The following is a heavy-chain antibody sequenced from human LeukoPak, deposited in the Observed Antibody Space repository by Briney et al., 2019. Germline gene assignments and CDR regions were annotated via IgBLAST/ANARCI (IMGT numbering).Heavy chain of an antibody. CDR3: ARDQIAVAGNAFDI. Sequence: KPGGSLRLSCAASGFTFSDYYMSWIRQAPGKGLEWVSYISSSGSTIYYADSVKGRFPISRDNAKNSLYLQMNSLRAEDTAVYYCARDQIAVAGNAFDIWGQGTMVTVSS. CDR2: ISSSGSTI. J-gene: IGHJ3*02. D-gene: IGHD6-19*01. V-gene: IGHV3-11*04. CDR1: GFTFSDYY.